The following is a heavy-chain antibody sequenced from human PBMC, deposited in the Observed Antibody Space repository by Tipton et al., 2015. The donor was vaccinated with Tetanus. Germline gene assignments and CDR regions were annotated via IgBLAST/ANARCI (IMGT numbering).Heavy chain of an antibody. CDR1: GGSMSTYY. Sequence: TLSLTCTVSGGSMSTYYWSWIRQPPGKGLEWIGYVYYTGSTDYNPSLKSRVTISVDTSKSQFSLRLTSVTAADTAVYYCTRANHEFPKKGPFDSWGQGTLVIVS. D-gene: IGHD3-10*01. V-gene: IGHV4-59*01. CDR2: VYYTGST. CDR3: TRANHEFPKKGPFDS. J-gene: IGHJ4*02.